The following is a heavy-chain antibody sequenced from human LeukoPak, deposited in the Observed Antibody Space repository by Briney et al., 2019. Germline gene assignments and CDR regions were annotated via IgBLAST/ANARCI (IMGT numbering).Heavy chain of an antibody. V-gene: IGHV4-59*01. J-gene: IGHJ4*02. CDR2: MFHTGFT. CDR3: ARGASGGNGWSDYFDY. CDR1: GGSISSYY. Sequence: SETLSLTCTVSGGSISSYYWSWIRQPPGKELEWIGYMFHTGFTNYNPSLKSRVTISVDTSNNQFSLKLTSVTAADTAVYYCARGASGGNGWSDYFDYWGRGTLVTVSS. D-gene: IGHD6-19*01.